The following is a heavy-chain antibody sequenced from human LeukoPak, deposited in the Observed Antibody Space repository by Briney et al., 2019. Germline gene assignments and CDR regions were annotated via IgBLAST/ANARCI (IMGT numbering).Heavy chain of an antibody. J-gene: IGHJ4*02. D-gene: IGHD4-11*01. CDR1: GLTFSAYW. V-gene: IGHV3-7*04. Sequence: GGSLRLSCAASGLTFSAYWMAWVRQPPGKGLEWVANTNQDESEKNYVGSVKGRFTISRDNAKTSVSLQMNSLRAEDTAVYYCARDRGYSSFDYWGQGTLVTVSS. CDR2: TNQDESEK. CDR3: ARDRGYSSFDY.